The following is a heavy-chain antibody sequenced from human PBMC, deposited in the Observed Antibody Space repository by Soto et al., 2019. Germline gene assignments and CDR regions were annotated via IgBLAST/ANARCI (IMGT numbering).Heavy chain of an antibody. V-gene: IGHV1-2*02. J-gene: IGHJ4*02. CDR2: INPNSGGT. Sequence: GASVNVSFKASGYTFTGYYLHWVRPAPGQWLEWMGWINPNSGGTNYAQKFQGRVTMTRDTSISTAYMELSRLRSDDTAVYYCAIDGYSSGWYAQSLGVDYWGQGTLVTVSS. CDR1: GYTFTGYY. D-gene: IGHD6-19*01. CDR3: AIDGYSSGWYAQSLGVDY.